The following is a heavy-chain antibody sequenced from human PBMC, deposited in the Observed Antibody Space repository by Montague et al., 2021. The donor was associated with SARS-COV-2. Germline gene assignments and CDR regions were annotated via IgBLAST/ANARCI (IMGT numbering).Heavy chain of an antibody. CDR2: IYWYDDK. D-gene: IGHD3-9*01. CDR3: AHSPSSYDLLTGYYNGPFDY. Sequence: PALVKPTQTLTLTCTFSGFSLSTSKVGVGWIRQPPGKALEWLALIYWYDDKRYSPSLKSRLTITKDTSKNQVVLTMTNMGPVDTATYYCAHSPSSYDLLTGYYNGPFDYWGQGTLVTVSS. V-gene: IGHV2-5*01. J-gene: IGHJ4*02. CDR1: GFSLSTSKVG.